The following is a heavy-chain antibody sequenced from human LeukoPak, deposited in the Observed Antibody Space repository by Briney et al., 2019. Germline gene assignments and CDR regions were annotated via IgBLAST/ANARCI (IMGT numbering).Heavy chain of an antibody. V-gene: IGHV1-18*01. CDR1: GYTFTSYG. D-gene: IGHD2-2*01. J-gene: IGHJ1*01. Sequence: ASVKVSCKASGYTFTSYGISWVRQAPGQGLEWMGWISAYNGNTNYAQKLQGRVTMTTDTSTSTAYMELRSLRSDDTAVYYCARAMGGYCSSTSCYWGYFQHWGQGTLVTVSS. CDR2: ISAYNGNT. CDR3: ARAMGGYCSSTSCYWGYFQH.